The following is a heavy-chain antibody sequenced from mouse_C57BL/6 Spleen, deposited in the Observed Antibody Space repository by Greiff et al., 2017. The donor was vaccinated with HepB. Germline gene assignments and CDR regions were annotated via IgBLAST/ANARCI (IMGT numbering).Heavy chain of an antibody. D-gene: IGHD2-3*01. J-gene: IGHJ3*01. CDR2: IDPSDSYT. CDR1: GYTFTSYW. V-gene: IGHV1-69*01. Sequence: QVQLQQPGAELVMPGASVKLSCKASGYTFTSYWMHWVKQRPGQGLEWIGEIDPSDSYTNYNQKFKGKSTLTVDKSSSTAYMQLSSLTSEDSAVYYCATSYDGDPWFADWGQGTLVTVSA. CDR3: ATSYDGDPWFAD.